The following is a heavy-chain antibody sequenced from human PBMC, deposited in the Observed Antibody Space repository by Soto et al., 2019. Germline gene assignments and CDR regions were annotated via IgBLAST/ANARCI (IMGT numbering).Heavy chain of an antibody. D-gene: IGHD1-26*01. J-gene: IGHJ6*02. V-gene: IGHV3-23*01. CDR1: GFTFSSYA. Sequence: EVQLLESGGGLVQPGGSLRLSCAASGFTFSSYAMSWVRQAPGKGLEWVSAISGSGGSTYYADSVKGRFTISRDNSKNTLYLQMNSLRAEDTAVYYCAKTVRVGATTDAGMDVWGQGTTVTVSS. CDR3: AKTVRVGATTDAGMDV. CDR2: ISGSGGST.